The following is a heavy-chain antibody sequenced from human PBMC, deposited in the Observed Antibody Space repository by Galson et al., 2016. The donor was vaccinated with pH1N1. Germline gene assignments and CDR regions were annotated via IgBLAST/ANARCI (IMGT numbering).Heavy chain of an antibody. CDR3: ARRVYDFGVSFDH. J-gene: IGHJ4*02. Sequence: PALVKPTQTLRLTCSRAGFSLTSVGMCVCWSRQFPVKAPEWLALIHWDDDKRYNLSFKNRLTLTRDNSRNEVVLTMTNMEPLDSGTYYCARRVYDFGVSFDHWGQGILVTVSS. D-gene: IGHD3-10*01. CDR1: GFSLTSVGMC. CDR2: IHWDDDK. V-gene: IGHV2-5*08.